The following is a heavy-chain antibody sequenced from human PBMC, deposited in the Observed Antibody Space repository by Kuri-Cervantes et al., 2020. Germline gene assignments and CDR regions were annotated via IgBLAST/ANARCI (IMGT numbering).Heavy chain of an antibody. Sequence: KVSCKGSGYSFTSYWIGWVRQMPGKGLEWMGIIYPGDSDTSYSPSFQGQVTISADKSISTAYLQWSSLKASDTAIYYCARHEAATIPGYWGQGTQVTVSS. J-gene: IGHJ4*02. CDR1: GYSFTSYW. V-gene: IGHV5-51*01. D-gene: IGHD6-25*01. CDR3: ARHEAATIPGY. CDR2: IYPGDSDT.